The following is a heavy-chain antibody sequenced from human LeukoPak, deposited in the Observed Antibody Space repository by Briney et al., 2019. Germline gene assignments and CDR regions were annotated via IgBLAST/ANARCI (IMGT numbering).Heavy chain of an antibody. CDR3: AKPRGYCSGGSCYPFVY. CDR1: GFTFSSYA. D-gene: IGHD2-15*01. CDR2: ISGSGGST. V-gene: IGHV3-23*01. Sequence: GGSLRLSCAASGFTFSSYAMSWVRQAPGKGLEWVSAISGSGGSTYYADSVKGRFTISRDNSKNTLYLQMNSLRAEDTAVYYCAKPRGYCSGGSCYPFVYWGQGTLVTVSS. J-gene: IGHJ4*02.